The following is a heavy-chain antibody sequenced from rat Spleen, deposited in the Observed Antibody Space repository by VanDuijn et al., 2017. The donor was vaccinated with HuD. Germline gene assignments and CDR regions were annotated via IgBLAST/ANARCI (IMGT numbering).Heavy chain of an antibody. J-gene: IGHJ3*01. D-gene: IGHD1-11*01. Sequence: EVQLVESGGGLVQPGRSLKLSYAASGFTFSDYNMAWVRQAPKKGLEWVASISPSADSFYYRDSVKGRFTISRDNAKSTLYLQMDNLKSEDTATYYCATEPLNYGGPHWFAYWGQGTLVTVSS. V-gene: IGHV5-19*01. CDR2: ISPSADSF. CDR1: GFTFSDYN. CDR3: ATEPLNYGGPHWFAY.